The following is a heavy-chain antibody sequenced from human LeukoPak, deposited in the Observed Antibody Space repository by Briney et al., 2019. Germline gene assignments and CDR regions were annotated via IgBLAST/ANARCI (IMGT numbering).Heavy chain of an antibody. Sequence: HSGGSLRLSCAASGFTFSSYSMNWVRQAPGKGLEWVSYISSSSTIYYADSVKGRFTISRDNAKNSLYLQMNSLRAEDTAVYYCARGPRWGQGTLVTVSS. CDR1: GFTFSSYS. CDR3: ARGPR. J-gene: IGHJ4*02. V-gene: IGHV3-48*04. CDR2: ISSSSTI.